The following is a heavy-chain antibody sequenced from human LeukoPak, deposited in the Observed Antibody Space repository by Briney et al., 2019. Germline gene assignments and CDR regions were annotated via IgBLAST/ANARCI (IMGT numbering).Heavy chain of an antibody. D-gene: IGHD6-13*01. J-gene: IGHJ4*02. CDR3: ARGSAAAGHDY. CDR2: IYYSGST. V-gene: IGHV4-39*01. Sequence: SETLSLTCTVSGGSISSSSYYWGWIRQPPGKGLEWIGSIYYSGSTYYNPSLKSRVTISVDTSKNQFSLKLSSVTAADTAVYYCARGSAAAGHDYWGQGTLVTVSS. CDR1: GGSISSSSYY.